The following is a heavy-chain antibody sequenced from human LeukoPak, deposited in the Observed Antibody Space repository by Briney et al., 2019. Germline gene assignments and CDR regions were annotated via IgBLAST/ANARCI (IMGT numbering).Heavy chain of an antibody. CDR1: GFTFSSYS. J-gene: IGHJ4*02. V-gene: IGHV3-21*01. CDR3: ASLGRNGVELSSGY. CDR2: ISSSSSYI. Sequence: KPGGSLRLSCAASGFTFSSYSMNWVRQAPGKGLDWVSSISSSSSYIYYADSVKGRFTISRDNAKNSLYLQMNSLRAEDTAVYYCASLGRNGVELSSGYWGQGTLVTVSS. D-gene: IGHD1-7*01.